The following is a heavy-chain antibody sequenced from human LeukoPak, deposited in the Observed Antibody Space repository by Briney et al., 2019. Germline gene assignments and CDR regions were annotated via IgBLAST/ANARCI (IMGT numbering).Heavy chain of an antibody. CDR3: ARTLIAAAGLDAFDI. V-gene: IGHV3-30*04. D-gene: IGHD6-13*01. J-gene: IGHJ3*02. Sequence: AGSLRLSCAASGFTFSSYAMHWVRQAPGKGLEWVAVISYDGSNKYYADSVKGRFTISRDNAKNSLYLQMNSLRAEDTAVYYGARTLIAAAGLDAFDIWGQGTMVTVSS. CDR1: GFTFSSYA. CDR2: ISYDGSNK.